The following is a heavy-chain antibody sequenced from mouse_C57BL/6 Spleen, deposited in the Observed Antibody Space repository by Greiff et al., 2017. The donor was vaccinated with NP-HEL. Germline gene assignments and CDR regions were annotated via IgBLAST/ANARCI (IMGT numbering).Heavy chain of an antibody. D-gene: IGHD1-1*01. CDR1: GYTFTSYW. CDR3: ARRDLLLRTLDY. V-gene: IGHV1-52*01. Sequence: VQLQQPGAELVRPGSSVKLSCKASGYTFTSYWMHWVKQRPIQGLEWIGNIDPSDSETHYNQKFKDKATLTVDKSSSTAYMQLSSLTSEDSAVYYCARRDLLLRTLDYWGQGTTLTVSS. CDR2: IDPSDSET. J-gene: IGHJ2*01.